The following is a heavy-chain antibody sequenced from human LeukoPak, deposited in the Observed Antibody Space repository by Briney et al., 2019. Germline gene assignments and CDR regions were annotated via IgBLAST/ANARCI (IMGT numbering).Heavy chain of an antibody. CDR2: IWYDGSNT. D-gene: IGHD3-22*01. V-gene: IGHV3-33*01. CDR3: ARDTDTSGFYGMDV. J-gene: IGHJ6*02. CDR1: GFTFSSYG. Sequence: GGSLRLSCAASGFTFSSYGMHWVRQAPGKGLEWVAVIWYDGSNTYYADSVKGRFTISRDNSKNTLYLQINSLRAEDTAVYYCARDTDTSGFYGMDVWGQGTTVTVSS.